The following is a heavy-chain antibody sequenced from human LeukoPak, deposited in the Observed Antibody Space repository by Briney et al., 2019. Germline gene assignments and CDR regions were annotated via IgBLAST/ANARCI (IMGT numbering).Heavy chain of an antibody. Sequence: GGSLRLSCAASGFTFDDYAMHWVRHAPGKGLEWVSLINWDGGSTYYADSVKGRFTISRDNSKNSLYLQMNSLRPEDTALYYCAKGAGGSGWYYFEYWGQGTLVTVSS. CDR2: INWDGGST. D-gene: IGHD6-19*01. J-gene: IGHJ4*02. CDR1: GFTFDDYA. V-gene: IGHV3-43D*03. CDR3: AKGAGGSGWYYFEY.